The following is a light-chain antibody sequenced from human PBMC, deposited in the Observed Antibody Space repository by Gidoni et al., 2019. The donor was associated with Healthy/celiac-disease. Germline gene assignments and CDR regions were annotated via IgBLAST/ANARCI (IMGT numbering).Light chain of an antibody. CDR1: QRISSY. J-gene: IGKJ1*01. CDR2: AAS. V-gene: IGKV1-39*01. CDR3: QHSYSTPRT. Sequence: DIQMTQSPSSLSASVGDRVTIHCRASQRISSYLNWYQQTPGKAPKLLLYAASSLQSGVPSRCSGSGAGTDFTLTISSLQPEDFATYYCQHSYSTPRTFGQGTKVEIK.